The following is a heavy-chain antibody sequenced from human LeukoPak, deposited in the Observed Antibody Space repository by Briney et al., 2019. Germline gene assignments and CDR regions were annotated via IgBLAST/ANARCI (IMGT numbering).Heavy chain of an antibody. CDR2: IYYSGST. Sequence: PSETLSLTCAVSGDSISTTNYYWGWIRQHPGKGLEWIGYIYYSGSTYYNPSLKSRVTISVDTSKNQFSLKLSSVTAADTAVYYCARGGGYYDSSGYYFCFDYGGQGTLVTVSS. CDR3: ARGGGYYDSSGYYFCFDY. J-gene: IGHJ4*02. CDR1: GDSISTTNYY. D-gene: IGHD3-22*01. V-gene: IGHV4-31*11.